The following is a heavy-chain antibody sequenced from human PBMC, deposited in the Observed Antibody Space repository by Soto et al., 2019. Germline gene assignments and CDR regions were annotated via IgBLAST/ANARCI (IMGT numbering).Heavy chain of an antibody. CDR3: AKVWDIVVVTAIRYGMDV. D-gene: IGHD2-21*02. CDR1: GFTFSSYG. V-gene: IGHV3-30*18. J-gene: IGHJ6*02. CDR2: ISYDGSNK. Sequence: QVQLVESGGGVVQPGRSLRLSCAASGFTFSSYGMHWVRQAPGKGLEWVAVISYDGSNKYYADSVKGRFTISRDNSKNTLYLQRNSLGAADTAVYYRAKVWDIVVVTAIRYGMDVWGHGTTVTVSS.